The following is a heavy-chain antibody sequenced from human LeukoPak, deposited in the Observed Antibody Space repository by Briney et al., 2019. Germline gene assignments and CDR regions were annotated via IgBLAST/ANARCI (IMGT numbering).Heavy chain of an antibody. J-gene: IGHJ3*02. Sequence: GASVKVSCKASGYTFTGYYMHWVRQAPGQGLEWMGWINPNSGGTNYAQKFQGRVTMTRDTSISTAYMELSRLRSDDTAVYYCAREVYYDSKPKGNDAFDIWGQGTMVTVSS. CDR3: AREVYYDSKPKGNDAFDI. CDR1: GYTFTGYY. V-gene: IGHV1-2*02. CDR2: INPNSGGT. D-gene: IGHD3-22*01.